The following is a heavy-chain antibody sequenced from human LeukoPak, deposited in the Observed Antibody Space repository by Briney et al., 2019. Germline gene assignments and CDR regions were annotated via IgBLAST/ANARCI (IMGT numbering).Heavy chain of an antibody. CDR3: VRPDRIFGVPAAFDA. J-gene: IGHJ3*01. CDR2: IIPKYCAS. Sequence: SVKVSCKASGGSFSDYPINWVRQAPGQGLEWLGGIIPKYCASNYAQAFQGRVTITADESTNTVYMEMSGLRPDDTAVYYCVRPDRIFGVPAAFDAWGQGTLVALSS. CDR1: GGSFSDYP. D-gene: IGHD3-3*02. V-gene: IGHV1-69*01.